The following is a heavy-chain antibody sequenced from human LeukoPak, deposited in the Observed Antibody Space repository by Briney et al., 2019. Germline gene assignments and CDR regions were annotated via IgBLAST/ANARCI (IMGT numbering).Heavy chain of an antibody. J-gene: IGHJ4*02. CDR2: ISSSSSYI. CDR1: GFTFSSHW. D-gene: IGHD3-22*01. CDR3: ARAGQGGYDSSGY. Sequence: GGSLRLSCEASGFTFSSHWMGWVRQAPGKGLEWVSSISSSSSYIYYADSVKGRFTISRDNAKNSLYLQMNSLRAEDTAVYYCARAGQGGYDSSGYWGQGTLVTVSS. V-gene: IGHV3-21*01.